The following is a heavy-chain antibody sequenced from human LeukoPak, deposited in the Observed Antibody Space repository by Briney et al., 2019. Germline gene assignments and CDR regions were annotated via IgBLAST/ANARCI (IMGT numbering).Heavy chain of an antibody. CDR3: ARVGVYSGSYDAGFDY. Sequence: PSETLSLTCAVYGGCFSGYYWSWIRQPPGKGLEWIGEINHSGSTNYNPSLKSRVTISVDTSKNQFSLKLSSVTAADTAVYYCARVGVYSGSYDAGFDYWGQGTLVTDSS. CDR1: GGCFSGYY. J-gene: IGHJ4*02. V-gene: IGHV4-34*01. D-gene: IGHD1-26*01. CDR2: INHSGST.